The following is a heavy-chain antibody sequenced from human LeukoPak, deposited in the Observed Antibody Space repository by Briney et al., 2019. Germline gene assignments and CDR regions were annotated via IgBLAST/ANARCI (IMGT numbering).Heavy chain of an antibody. J-gene: IGHJ1*01. CDR2: IRYDGNNE. CDR3: ARSSDSSSLQYFQH. Sequence: GGSLRLSCAASGFGFSSYAIHWVRQAPGKGLDWVAFIRYDGNNEYYADSAKGRFTISRDTSKNTLYLQMNSLRPEDTAVYYCARSSDSSSLQYFQHWGQGTLVTVSS. V-gene: IGHV3-30*02. D-gene: IGHD6-6*01. CDR1: GFGFSSYA.